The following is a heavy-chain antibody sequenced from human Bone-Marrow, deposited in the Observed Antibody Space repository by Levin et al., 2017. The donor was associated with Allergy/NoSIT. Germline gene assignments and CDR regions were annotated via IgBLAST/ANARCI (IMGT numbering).Heavy chain of an antibody. CDR2: ISYDGSEK. CDR3: ARVDILAGYYRNGLDV. V-gene: IGHV3-30-3*01. J-gene: IGHJ6*02. CDR1: GFTFSSYA. D-gene: IGHD3-9*01. Sequence: GASVKVSCAASGFTFSSYAMHWVRQAPGKGLEWVAVISYDGSEKYYVDSCKGRFTISRDNSKNTLFLQMDSLRTEDTAVYYCARVDILAGYYRNGLDVWGQGTTVTVSS.